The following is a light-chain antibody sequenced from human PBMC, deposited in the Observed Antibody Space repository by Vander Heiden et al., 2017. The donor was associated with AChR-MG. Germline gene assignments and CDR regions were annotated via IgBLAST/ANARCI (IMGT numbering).Light chain of an antibody. CDR3: QQTDIPPHI. CDR1: QSISTH. Sequence: DIQITQSPSSLSASVGDRVTITCRASQSISTHLCWYQQKPGKAPNLLISAASTLHSGVPSRFSGSGYGTDFTLTITRLQPEDLATYYCQQTDIPPHIFGLGTKVEI. J-gene: IGKJ2*01. CDR2: AAS. V-gene: IGKV1-39*01.